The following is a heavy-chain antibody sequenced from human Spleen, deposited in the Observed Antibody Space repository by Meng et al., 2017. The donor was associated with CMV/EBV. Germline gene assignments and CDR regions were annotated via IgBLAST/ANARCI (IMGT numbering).Heavy chain of an antibody. J-gene: IGHJ4*02. D-gene: IGHD2-8*01. Sequence: SETLSLTCTVSGVSISSNRYYWGWIREPPGKGLEWIGSIYYSGSTYYNPSLKSRVTISVDTSKNQFSLKLSSVTAADTAVYYCARQGVHCTNGLCLAFDYWGQGTLVTVSS. V-gene: IGHV4-39*01. CDR2: IYYSGST. CDR3: ARQGVHCTNGLCLAFDY. CDR1: GVSISSNRYY.